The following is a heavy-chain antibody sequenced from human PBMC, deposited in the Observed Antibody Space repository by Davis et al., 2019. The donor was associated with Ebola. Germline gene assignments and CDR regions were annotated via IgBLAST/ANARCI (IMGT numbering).Heavy chain of an antibody. J-gene: IGHJ4*02. CDR2: ISGYNGNT. CDR3: ARDLIVGPNDY. Sequence: AASVTVSCKASGYTFTSYGISWVRQAPGQGLEWMGWISGYNGNTKNAQKVQGRVTMTTDTSTSTAYMELRSLRSDDTAVYYCARDLIVGPNDYWGQGTLVTVSS. CDR1: GYTFTSYG. V-gene: IGHV1-18*01. D-gene: IGHD1-26*01.